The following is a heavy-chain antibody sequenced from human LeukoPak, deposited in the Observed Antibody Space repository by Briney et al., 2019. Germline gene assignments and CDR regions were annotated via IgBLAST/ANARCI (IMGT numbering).Heavy chain of an antibody. V-gene: IGHV4-59*08. J-gene: IGHJ6*03. CDR1: GGSIRSYY. CDR3: ARLYESGFWSGYSSYYYYYMDV. CDR2: IYYSGST. Sequence: PSETLSLTCTVSGGSIRSYYWTWIRQPPGKGLECIGYIYYSGSTNYNPSLKSRVTISVDTSKNQFSLKLSSVTAADTAVYYCARLYESGFWSGYSSYYYYYMDVWGKGTTVTVSS. D-gene: IGHD3-3*01.